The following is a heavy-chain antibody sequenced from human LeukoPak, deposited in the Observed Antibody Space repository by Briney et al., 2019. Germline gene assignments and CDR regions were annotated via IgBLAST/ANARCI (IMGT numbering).Heavy chain of an antibody. CDR3: ARGWFGELLGY. Sequence: SETLSLTCTVSGGSISSSSYYWGWLRQPPGTGLEWIVSIYYSGSTYYNPSLKSRVTISVDTSKNQFSLKLSSVTAADTAVYYCARGWFGELLGYWGQGTLVTVSS. V-gene: IGHV4-39*07. D-gene: IGHD3-10*01. CDR1: GGSISSSSYY. CDR2: IYYSGST. J-gene: IGHJ4*02.